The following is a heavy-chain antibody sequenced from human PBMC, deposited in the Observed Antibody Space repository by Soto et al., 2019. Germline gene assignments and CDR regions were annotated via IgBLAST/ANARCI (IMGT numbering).Heavy chain of an antibody. CDR2: ISGSGGST. V-gene: IGHV3-23*01. CDR3: AKDLGCTNGVCYPGGAYYYYGMDV. J-gene: IGHJ6*02. Sequence: PGGSLRLSCAAPGFTFSSYAMSWVRQAPGKGLEWVSAISGSGGSTYYADSVKGRFTISRDNSKNTLYLQMNSLRAEDTAVYYCAKDLGCTNGVCYPGGAYYYYGMDVWGQGTTVTVSS. CDR1: GFTFSSYA. D-gene: IGHD2-8*01.